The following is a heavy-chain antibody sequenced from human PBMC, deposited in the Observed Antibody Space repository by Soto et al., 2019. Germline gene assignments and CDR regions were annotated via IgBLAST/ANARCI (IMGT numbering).Heavy chain of an antibody. CDR1: GYTFTSSG. D-gene: IGHD2-15*01. CDR2: ISTYNGDT. V-gene: IGHV1-18*01. J-gene: IGHJ6*02. Sequence: QVQLVQSGAEVRKPGASVKVSCKASGYTFTSSGISWLRPAPGQGLEWMGWISTYNGDTKDASNFQDRVTMTTDRSTSTANMELRSLRSDDAAVYYCARAGAAPYYYYGMDLWGQGTRVTVSS. CDR3: ARAGAAPYYYYGMDL.